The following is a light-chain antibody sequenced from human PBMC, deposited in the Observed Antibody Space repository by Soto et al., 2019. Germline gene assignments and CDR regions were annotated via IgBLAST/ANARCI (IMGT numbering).Light chain of an antibody. CDR1: QTVRTNY. V-gene: IGKV3-20*01. J-gene: IGKJ4*01. Sequence: EIVLTQSPGTLSLSPGERATLSCRASQTVRTNYLAWFQHKPGQAPRLLNYGASSMATGIPDRFSGSGSGTDFTLTINRLEPEDFAVYFCQQYSDSPLTFGGGTKVEIK. CDR2: GAS. CDR3: QQYSDSPLT.